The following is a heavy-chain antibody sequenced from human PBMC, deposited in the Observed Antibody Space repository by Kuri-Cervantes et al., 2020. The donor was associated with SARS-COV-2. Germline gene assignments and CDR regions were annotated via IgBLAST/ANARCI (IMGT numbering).Heavy chain of an antibody. V-gene: IGHV3-74*01. D-gene: IGHD1-1*01. Sequence: GESLKISCAASGFTFSGHWIHWVRQVPGKGLVWVSRINTAGSYTNNADSVKGRFTLSRDNAENMLFLQINSLRAEDSAVCYCVRDWDHWYFDYWGQGTLVTVSS. CDR1: GFTFSGHW. CDR3: VRDWDHWYFDY. J-gene: IGHJ4*02. CDR2: INTAGSYT.